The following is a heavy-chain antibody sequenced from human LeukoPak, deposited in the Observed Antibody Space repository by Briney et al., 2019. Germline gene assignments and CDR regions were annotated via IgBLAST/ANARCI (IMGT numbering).Heavy chain of an antibody. Sequence: GSLRLSCAASVFTYSSYEMNWVRQAPGKGLEWVSYITISGSTIYYADSVKGRFTISRDNAKNSLYLQMNSLRAEDTAVYYCAGFDYYGSESYYNHFDSWGQGTLVTVSS. V-gene: IGHV3-48*03. CDR1: VFTYSSYE. D-gene: IGHD3-10*01. J-gene: IGHJ4*02. CDR3: AGFDYYGSESYYNHFDS. CDR2: ITISGSTI.